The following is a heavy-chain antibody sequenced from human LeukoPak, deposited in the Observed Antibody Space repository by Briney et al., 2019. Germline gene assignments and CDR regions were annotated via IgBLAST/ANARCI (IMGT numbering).Heavy chain of an antibody. Sequence: SETLSLTCTVSGYSISSGYYWGWIRQPPGKGLEWIGSIYHSGSTYYNPSLKSRVTILVDTSKNQFSLKLSSVTAADTAVYYCARGSGFDYWGQGTLVTVSS. CDR2: IYHSGST. CDR3: ARGSGFDY. CDR1: GYSISSGYY. V-gene: IGHV4-38-2*02. J-gene: IGHJ4*02.